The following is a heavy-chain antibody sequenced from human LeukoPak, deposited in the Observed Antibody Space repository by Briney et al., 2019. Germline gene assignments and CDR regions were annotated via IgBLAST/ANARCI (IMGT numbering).Heavy chain of an antibody. CDR1: GGSISSYY. CDR2: NYYSGST. D-gene: IGHD2-15*01. Sequence: SETLSLTCTVSGGSISSYYWSWIRQPPGKGLEWIGYNYYSGSTNYNPSLKSRVTISVDTSKNQFSLKLSSVTAADTAVYYCARGGTVVSFSFDYWGQGTLVTVSS. V-gene: IGHV4-59*01. CDR3: ARGGTVVSFSFDY. J-gene: IGHJ4*02.